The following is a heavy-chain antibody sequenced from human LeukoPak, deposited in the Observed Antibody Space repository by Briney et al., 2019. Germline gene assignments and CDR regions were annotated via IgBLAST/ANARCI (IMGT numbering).Heavy chain of an antibody. V-gene: IGHV3-21*01. J-gene: IGHJ4*02. CDR3: ARGVHNSSWYLDY. CDR1: GFTFSSYS. CDR2: ISSSSSYI. Sequence: GGSLRLSCAASGFTFSSYSMNWVRKAPGKGLEWVSSISSSSSYIYYADSVKGRFTISRDNAKNSLYLQMNSLRAEDTAVYYCARGVHNSSWYLDYWGQGTLVTVSS. D-gene: IGHD6-13*01.